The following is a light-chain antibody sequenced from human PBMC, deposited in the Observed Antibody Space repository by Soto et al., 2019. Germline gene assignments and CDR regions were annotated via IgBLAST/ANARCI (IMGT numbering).Light chain of an antibody. Sequence: QSVLTQPPSVSGAPGQRVTISCTGSSSNIGAGYDVHWYQQLPGTAPKLLIYHNSNRPSGVPDRFSGSKSGTSASLAITGLQAEDEADYYCHSYDSSLSGVVFGGGTKLTVL. J-gene: IGLJ2*01. CDR2: HNS. CDR1: SSNIGAGYD. V-gene: IGLV1-40*01. CDR3: HSYDSSLSGVV.